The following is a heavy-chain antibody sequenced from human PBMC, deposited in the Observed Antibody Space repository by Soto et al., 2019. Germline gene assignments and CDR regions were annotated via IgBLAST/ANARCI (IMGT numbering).Heavy chain of an antibody. CDR1: GASISTSNW. Sequence: PSETLSLTCGVSGASISTSNWWNWVRQSPEKGLQWLGQVLHTGVTNYNPSLQTRVTISVDKSENQFSLEMDSVTAADTALYFCARSDYGDSNSQFFDFWGQGRLVTVSS. CDR3: ARSDYGDSNSQFFDF. J-gene: IGHJ4*02. CDR2: VLHTGVT. D-gene: IGHD4-17*01. V-gene: IGHV4-4*02.